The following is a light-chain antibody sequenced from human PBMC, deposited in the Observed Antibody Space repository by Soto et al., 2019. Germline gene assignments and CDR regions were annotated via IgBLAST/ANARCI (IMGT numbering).Light chain of an antibody. CDR2: GAS. Sequence: DIPMTQSPSTLSASVGDRVTITCRASQSISNWLAWYQQKPGKAPKLLIYGASSLESGVPSRFSGRGSGTEFTLTISSLQPDDFATYYCQQYNSYSLFFGQGTKLEIK. CDR3: QQYNSYSLF. CDR1: QSISNW. V-gene: IGKV1-5*01. J-gene: IGKJ2*01.